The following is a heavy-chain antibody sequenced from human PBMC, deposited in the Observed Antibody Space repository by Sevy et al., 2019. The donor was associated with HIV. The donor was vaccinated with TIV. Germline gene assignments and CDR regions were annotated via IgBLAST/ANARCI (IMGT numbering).Heavy chain of an antibody. J-gene: IGHJ4*02. D-gene: IGHD4-17*01. Sequence: GGYLRLSCAASGFTFSSYSMNWVRQAPGKGLEGVSSISSSSSYIYYADSVKGRFTISRDNAKNSLYLQMNSLRAEDTAVYDCARGNPSTVTTNYWGQGTLVTVSS. CDR2: ISSSSSYI. CDR3: ARGNPSTVTTNY. CDR1: GFTFSSYS. V-gene: IGHV3-21*01.